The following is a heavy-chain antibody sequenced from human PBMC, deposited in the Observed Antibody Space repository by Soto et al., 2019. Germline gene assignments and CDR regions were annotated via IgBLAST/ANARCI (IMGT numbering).Heavy chain of an antibody. V-gene: IGHV1-69*06. Sequence: QVQLVQSGAEVKKPGASVKVSCKASGGTFSSYAISWVRQAPGQGLEWMGGIIHIFGTANYAQKFQGRVKITGDKSTSTAYMELSSLGSEDTAVYYCASGSSPLTPLDTAIVIPVYYYYGMDVWRQGPTVTVSS. D-gene: IGHD5-18*01. CDR3: ASGSSPLTPLDTAIVIPVYYYYGMDV. J-gene: IGHJ6*02. CDR1: GGTFSSYA. CDR2: IIHIFGTA.